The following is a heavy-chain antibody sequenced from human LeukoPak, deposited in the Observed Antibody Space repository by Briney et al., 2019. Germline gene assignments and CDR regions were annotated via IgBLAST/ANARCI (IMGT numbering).Heavy chain of an antibody. V-gene: IGHV3-7*01. J-gene: IGHJ5*02. CDR3: AREIHGDSSSWSNGNWFDP. D-gene: IGHD6-13*01. CDR2: IKQDGSEK. Sequence: GGSLRLSCAASGFTFSSYWMSWVRQAPGKGLEWVANIKQDGSEKYYVDSVKGRFTISRDNAKNSLYLQMNSLRAEDTAVYYCAREIHGDSSSWSNGNWFDPWGQGTLVTVSS. CDR1: GFTFSSYW.